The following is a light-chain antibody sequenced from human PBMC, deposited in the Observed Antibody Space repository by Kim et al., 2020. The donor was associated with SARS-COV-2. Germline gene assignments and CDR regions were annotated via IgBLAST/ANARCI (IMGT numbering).Light chain of an antibody. CDR2: DVS. CDR1: SSDVGGYNY. Sequence: GQSITIACTGTSSDVGGYNYVSWYQQHPGKAPKLMIYDVSNRPSGVSNRFSGYKSGNTASLTISGLQAEDEADYYCSSYTSSSTRVFGGGTQLTVL. CDR3: SSYTSSSTRV. V-gene: IGLV2-14*04. J-gene: IGLJ3*02.